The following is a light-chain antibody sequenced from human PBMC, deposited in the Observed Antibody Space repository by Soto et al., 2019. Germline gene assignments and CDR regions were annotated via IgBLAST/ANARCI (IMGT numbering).Light chain of an antibody. J-gene: IGKJ4*01. CDR3: QQRSDWPLT. V-gene: IGKV3-11*01. Sequence: EIGMTQSPATLSVSPGGRATLSCRASQSISDTLAWYQQKPGQAPRLLIYDASNRATGIPARFSGSGSGTDFTLTISSLEPEDFAVYYCQQRSDWPLTFGGGTKVDIK. CDR2: DAS. CDR1: QSISDT.